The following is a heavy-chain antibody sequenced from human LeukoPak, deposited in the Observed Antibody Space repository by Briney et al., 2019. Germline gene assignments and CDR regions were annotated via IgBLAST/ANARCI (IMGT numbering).Heavy chain of an antibody. CDR2: IAFDDTDR. CDR3: TDSDDYGDY. V-gene: IGHV3-30*04. Sequence: GKSLRLSCAVSGVSFSSISMHWVRQAPGKGLEWVAAIAFDDTDRYYIDSVKGRFTISRDDSKNTLYLHMTSPRAEDTAVYYCTDSDDYGDYWGQGTLVTVSS. CDR1: GVSFSSIS. J-gene: IGHJ4*02.